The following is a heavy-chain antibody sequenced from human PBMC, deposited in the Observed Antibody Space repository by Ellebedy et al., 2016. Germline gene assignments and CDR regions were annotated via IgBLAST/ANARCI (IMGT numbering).Heavy chain of an antibody. CDR3: AKGPYSSGWYADYYGMDV. Sequence: GGSLRLSXAASGFTFSSYGMHWVRQAPGKGLEWVAVISYDGSNKYYADSVKGRFTISRDNSKNTLYLQMNSLRAEDTAVYYCAKGPYSSGWYADYYGMDVWGQGTTVTVSS. CDR1: GFTFSSYG. CDR2: ISYDGSNK. V-gene: IGHV3-30*18. D-gene: IGHD6-19*01. J-gene: IGHJ6*02.